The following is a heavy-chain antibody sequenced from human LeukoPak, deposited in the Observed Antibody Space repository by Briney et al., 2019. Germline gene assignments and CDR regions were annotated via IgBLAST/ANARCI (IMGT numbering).Heavy chain of an antibody. CDR1: GYSISSGYY. V-gene: IGHV4-38-2*01. D-gene: IGHD6-19*01. J-gene: IGHJ4*02. Sequence: KPSETLSLTCAVSGYSISSGYYWGWIRQPPGKGLEWIGIVHYGDSTYYNPSLKSRVTIAVDTSKNQFSLRLSSVTAADTALYYCARGGAVPGNRLLDYWGQGTLVTVSS. CDR3: ARGGAVPGNRLLDY. CDR2: VHYGDST.